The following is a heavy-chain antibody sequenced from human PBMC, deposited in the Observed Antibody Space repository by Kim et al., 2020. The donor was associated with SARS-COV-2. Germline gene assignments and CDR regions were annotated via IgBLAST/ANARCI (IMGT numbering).Heavy chain of an antibody. CDR1: GGTFSSYA. D-gene: IGHD6-19*01. V-gene: IGHV1-69*04. J-gene: IGHJ6*02. Sequence: SVKVSCKASGGTFSSYAISWVRQAPGQGLEWMGRIIPILGIANYAQKFQGRVTITADKSTSTAYMELSSLRSEDTAVYYCAVAVNEGYSSGWYEDYYYYGMDVWGQGTTVTVSS. CDR2: IIPILGIA. CDR3: AVAVNEGYSSGWYEDYYYYGMDV.